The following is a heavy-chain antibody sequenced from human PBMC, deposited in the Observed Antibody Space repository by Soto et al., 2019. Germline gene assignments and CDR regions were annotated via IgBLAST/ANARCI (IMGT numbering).Heavy chain of an antibody. Sequence: SVKVSCKASGGTFSTYSIIWVRRAPGQGLEWMGRILPMLDITNSAQRFQGRVTITADKSTSTAYLELSSLRSEDTAVYYCTLGSWSAETFDIWGRGTMVTVS. D-gene: IGHD6-13*01. V-gene: IGHV1-69*02. CDR3: TLGSWSAETFDI. CDR2: ILPMLDIT. J-gene: IGHJ3*02. CDR1: GGTFSTYS.